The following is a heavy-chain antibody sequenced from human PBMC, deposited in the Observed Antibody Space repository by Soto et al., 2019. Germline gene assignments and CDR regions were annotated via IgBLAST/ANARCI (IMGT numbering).Heavy chain of an antibody. J-gene: IGHJ5*02. Sequence: ASGPTLVNPTQTLTLTCTFSGFSLITSGVVVGWIRQPPGKALEWLALIYWDDDKRYSPSLKSRLTITKDTSKNQVVLTMTNMDPVDTATYYCARVDFWSGFPGVYWFDPWGQGTLVTVSS. CDR3: ARVDFWSGFPGVYWFDP. CDR1: GFSLITSGVV. D-gene: IGHD3-3*01. CDR2: IYWDDDK. V-gene: IGHV2-5*02.